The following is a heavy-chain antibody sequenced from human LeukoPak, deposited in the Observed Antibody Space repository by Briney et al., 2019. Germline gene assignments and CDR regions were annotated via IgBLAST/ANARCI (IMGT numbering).Heavy chain of an antibody. D-gene: IGHD1-7*01. CDR2: IKQDGSEK. Sequence: GGSLRLSCAASGFTFSSYWMNWVRQAPGKGLEWVANIKQDGSEKYYVDSVKGRFTISRGNAKNSLYLQMNSLRAEDTAVYYCARVNYALRDAFDIWGQGTMVTVSS. CDR3: ARVNYALRDAFDI. CDR1: GFTFSSYW. J-gene: IGHJ3*02. V-gene: IGHV3-7*01.